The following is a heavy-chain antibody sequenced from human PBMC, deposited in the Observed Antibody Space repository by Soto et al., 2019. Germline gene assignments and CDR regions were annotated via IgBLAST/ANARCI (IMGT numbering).Heavy chain of an antibody. CDR3: SREGSGSYLVL. J-gene: IGHJ4*02. CDR2: INPSDGTS. CDR1: GYYLTGCY. D-gene: IGHD3-22*01. V-gene: IGHV1-46*01. Sequence: ASVKVSCKASGYYLTGCYIHWVRQAPGQGLEWMGRINPSDGTSAYTQQFQGRFFMTRDTSTSTVFMELNSLKSQDTALYFCSREGSGSYLVLWGQGPLVTVSS.